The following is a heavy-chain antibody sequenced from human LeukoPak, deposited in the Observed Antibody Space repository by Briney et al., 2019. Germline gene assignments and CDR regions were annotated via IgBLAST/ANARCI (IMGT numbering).Heavy chain of an antibody. V-gene: IGHV1-69*05. J-gene: IGHJ4*02. CDR3: ARGGEPYVIKGRLDY. CDR2: IIPIFGTA. CDR1: GGTFSSYA. D-gene: IGHD3-10*02. Sequence: ASVKVSCKASGGTFSSYAISWVRQAPGQGLEWMGGIIPIFGTANYAQKFQGRVTITTDESTGTAYMELSSLRSEDTAVYYCARGGEPYVIKGRLDYWGQGTLVTVSS.